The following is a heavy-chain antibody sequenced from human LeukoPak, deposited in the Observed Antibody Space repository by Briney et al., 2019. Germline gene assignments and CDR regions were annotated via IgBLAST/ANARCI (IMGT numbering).Heavy chain of an antibody. D-gene: IGHD1-26*01. Sequence: GRSLRLSCTASGFTFGDYAMSWVRQAPGKGLEWVGFIRSKAYGGTTEYAASVKGRFTISRDDSKSIAYLQMNSLKTEDTAVYYCTSSYGPLGYLDYWGQGTLVTVSS. V-gene: IGHV3-49*04. CDR3: TSSYGPLGYLDY. CDR1: GFTFGDYA. CDR2: IRSKAYGGTT. J-gene: IGHJ4*02.